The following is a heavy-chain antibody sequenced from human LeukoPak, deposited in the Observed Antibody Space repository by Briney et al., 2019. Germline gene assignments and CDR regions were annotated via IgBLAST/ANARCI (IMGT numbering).Heavy chain of an antibody. CDR2: ISSSSSYI. D-gene: IGHD6-19*01. J-gene: IGHJ4*02. Sequence: GGSLRLSCAASGFIFSDYYMSWVRQAPGKGLEWVSSISSSSSYIYYADSVKGRFTISRDNAKNSLYLQMNSLRAEDTAVYYCARDRVSGWYVGFDYWGQGTLVTVSS. CDR1: GFIFSDYY. V-gene: IGHV3-21*01. CDR3: ARDRVSGWYVGFDY.